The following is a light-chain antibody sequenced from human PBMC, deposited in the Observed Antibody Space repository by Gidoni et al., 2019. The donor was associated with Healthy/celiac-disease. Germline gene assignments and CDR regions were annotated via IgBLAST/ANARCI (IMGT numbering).Light chain of an antibody. V-gene: IGLV2-14*01. J-gene: IGLJ3*02. Sequence: QSALTQPASVSGSPGHSITISCTGTSSDVGDYNYVSWYQQHPGKAPKLMIYEVSNRPSGVSNRFSGPKSGNTASLTISGLQAGDEADYYCSSYTGRSTWVFGGGTKLTVL. CDR1: SSDVGDYNY. CDR2: EVS. CDR3: SSYTGRSTWV.